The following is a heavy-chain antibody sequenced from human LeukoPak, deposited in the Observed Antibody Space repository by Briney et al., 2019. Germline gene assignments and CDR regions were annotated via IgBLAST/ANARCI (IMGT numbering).Heavy chain of an antibody. D-gene: IGHD2-2*01. V-gene: IGHV4-34*01. CDR2: INHSGST. J-gene: IGHJ6*02. CDR3: ARAPHTGSCSSTSCYHYYYYGMDV. Sequence: SETLSLTCAVYGGSFSGYYWSWIRQPPGKGLEWIGEINHSGSTNYNPSLKSRVTISVDTSKNQFSLKLSSVTAADTAVYYCARAPHTGSCSSTSCYHYYYYGMDVWGQGTTVTVSS. CDR1: GGSFSGYY.